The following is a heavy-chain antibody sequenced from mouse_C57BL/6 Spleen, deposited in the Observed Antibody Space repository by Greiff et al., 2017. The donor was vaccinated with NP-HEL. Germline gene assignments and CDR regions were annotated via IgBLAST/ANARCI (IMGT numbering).Heavy chain of an antibody. CDR1: GYSITSGYY. CDR3: ARDGDSIYYYDYYAMDY. J-gene: IGHJ4*01. CDR2: ISYDGSN. D-gene: IGHD1-1*01. Sequence: DVKLQESGPGLVKPSQSLSLTCSVTGYSITSGYYWNWIRQFPGNKLEWMGYISYDGSNNYNPSLKNRISITRDTSKNQFFLKLNSVTTEDTATYYCARDGDSIYYYDYYAMDYWGQGTSVTVSS. V-gene: IGHV3-6*01.